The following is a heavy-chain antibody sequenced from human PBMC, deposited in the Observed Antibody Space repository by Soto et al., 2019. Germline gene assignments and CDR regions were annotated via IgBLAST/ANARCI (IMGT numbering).Heavy chain of an antibody. J-gene: IGHJ3*01. V-gene: IGHV3-23*01. CDR2: INGPGDDT. D-gene: IGHD3-16*01. Sequence: GGSLRLSCAASGFTFHNSAMSWVRQAPGKGLEWVSSINGPGDDTYYADSVKGRFTISRDNSKNTLYLQMNSLRAEDTALYYCARKEEDDNVWGKSPLDWGQGTMVTVAS. CDR3: ARKEEDDNVWGKSPLD. CDR1: GFTFHNSA.